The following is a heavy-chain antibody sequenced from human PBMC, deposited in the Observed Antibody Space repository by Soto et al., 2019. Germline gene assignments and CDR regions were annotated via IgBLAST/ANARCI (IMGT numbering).Heavy chain of an antibody. V-gene: IGHV4-59*08. Sequence: QVQLQESGPGLVKPSETLSLTCTVTGGSISSYYWSWIRQPPGKGLEWIGYIYYSGSTNYNPSLKSRVTISVDTSKNHFSLKLGSVTAADTAVYYCARHGYYVPYWYFDLWGRGTLVTVSS. J-gene: IGHJ2*01. CDR2: IYYSGST. D-gene: IGHD3-10*02. CDR1: GGSISSYY. CDR3: ARHGYYVPYWYFDL.